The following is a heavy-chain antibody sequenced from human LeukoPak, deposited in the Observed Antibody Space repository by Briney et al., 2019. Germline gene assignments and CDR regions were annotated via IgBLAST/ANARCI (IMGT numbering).Heavy chain of an antibody. CDR3: ARVRYYDSSGSGGMDV. V-gene: IGHV3-21*01. CDR2: ISSSSSYI. CDR1: GFTFSSYS. J-gene: IGHJ6*02. Sequence: GGSLRLSCAASGFTFSSYSMNWVRQAPGKGLEWVSSISSSSSYIYYADSVKGRFTISRDNAKNTLYLQMNSLRAEDTAVYYCARVRYYDSSGSGGMDVWGQGTTVTVSS. D-gene: IGHD3-22*01.